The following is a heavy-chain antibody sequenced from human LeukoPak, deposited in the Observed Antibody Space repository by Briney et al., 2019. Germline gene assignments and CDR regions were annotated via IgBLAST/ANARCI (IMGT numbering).Heavy chain of an antibody. Sequence: GASVKVSCKVSGYTLTELSMHWVRQAPGKGLEWMGGFAPEDGETIYAQKFQGRVTMTEDTSTDTAYMELSSLRSEDTAAYYCATVAASNDFWSGFDYWGQGTLVTVPS. CDR3: ATVAASNDFWSGFDY. CDR1: GYTLTELS. J-gene: IGHJ4*02. CDR2: FAPEDGET. D-gene: IGHD3-3*01. V-gene: IGHV1-24*01.